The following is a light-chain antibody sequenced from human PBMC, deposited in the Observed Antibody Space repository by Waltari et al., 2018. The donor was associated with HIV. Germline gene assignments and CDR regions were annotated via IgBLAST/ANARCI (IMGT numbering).Light chain of an antibody. Sequence: SYVLTQPPSVSVAPGQTARFTCGGNNIGSKSVHWYQQKPGQAPLLVLFDDSDRPSGIPEGVSGSNSGNTATLTSSRVEAGDEDDDYCQVWDSSSEVVFGGGTKLTVL. V-gene: IGLV3-21*02. CDR1: NIGSKS. CDR3: QVWDSSSEVV. J-gene: IGLJ2*01. CDR2: DDS.